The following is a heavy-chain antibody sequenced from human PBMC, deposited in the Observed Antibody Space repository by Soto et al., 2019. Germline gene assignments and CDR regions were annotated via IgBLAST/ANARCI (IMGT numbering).Heavy chain of an antibody. CDR2: INHSGST. V-gene: IGHV4-34*01. J-gene: IGHJ5*02. Sequence: PSETLSLTCAVYGGSFSGYYWSWIRQPPGKGLEWIGEINHSGSTNYNPSLKSRVTISVDTSKNQFSLKLSSVTAADTAVYYCARGRIVVVPAAKHNWFDPWGQGTLVTVSS. D-gene: IGHD2-2*01. CDR1: GGSFSGYY. CDR3: ARGRIVVVPAAKHNWFDP.